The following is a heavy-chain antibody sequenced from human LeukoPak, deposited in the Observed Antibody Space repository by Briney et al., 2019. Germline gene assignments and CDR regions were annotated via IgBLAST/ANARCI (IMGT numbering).Heavy chain of an antibody. V-gene: IGHV1-2*02. CDR2: INPNSGGT. CDR3: AREPSYCSSPSCYQEYFHH. Sequence: SVKVSCKASGYTFTGYYMHWVRQAPGQGLEWMRCINPNSGGTNYAQKFQGRVTMTRDTSISTAYMELSRLRYDDTAVYYCAREPSYCSSPSCYQEYFHHWGQGTLVTVSS. D-gene: IGHD2-2*01. J-gene: IGHJ1*01. CDR1: GYTFTGYY.